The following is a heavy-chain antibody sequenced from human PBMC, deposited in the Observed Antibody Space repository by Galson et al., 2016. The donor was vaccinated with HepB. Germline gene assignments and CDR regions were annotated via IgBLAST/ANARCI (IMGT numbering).Heavy chain of an antibody. CDR3: ARDRGVYVYYSYGMDV. D-gene: IGHD2-8*01. J-gene: IGHJ6*02. V-gene: IGHV3-33*01. Sequence: SLRLSCEASGFTFGRHGMHWVRQAPGKGPEWVAVIWYDGSNKYYADSVKGRFTISRDNSENTVYLQMNSLSADDTAVYYCARDRGVYVYYSYGMDVWGQGTTVAVSS. CDR2: IWYDGSNK. CDR1: GFTFGRHG.